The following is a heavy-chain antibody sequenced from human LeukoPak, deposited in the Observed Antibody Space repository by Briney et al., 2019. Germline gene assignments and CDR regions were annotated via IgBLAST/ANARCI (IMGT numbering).Heavy chain of an antibody. CDR2: LYSHGAT. CDR3: ARWTNFHAFDI. Sequence: TGGSLSLSWEASELTVTYNYRTWVRRAPGKGLEWVSLLYSHGATNYADSVKGRFTISRDDSKNTVYLQMNSLRAEDTAVYYCARWTNFHAFDIWGQGTMVTVSS. D-gene: IGHD1-1*01. CDR1: ELTVTYNY. V-gene: IGHV3-53*01. J-gene: IGHJ3*02.